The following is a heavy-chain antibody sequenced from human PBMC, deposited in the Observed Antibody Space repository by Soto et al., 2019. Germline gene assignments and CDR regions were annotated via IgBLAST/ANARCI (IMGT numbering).Heavy chain of an antibody. Sequence: GSLRLSCAASGFTFSSYSMNWVRQAPGKGLEWVSSISSSSSYIYYADSVKGRFTISRDNAKNSLYLQMNSLRAEDTAVSYCAREDYYDRTFDYWGQGTLVTVSS. J-gene: IGHJ4*02. CDR1: GFTFSSYS. CDR2: ISSSSSYI. D-gene: IGHD3-22*01. CDR3: AREDYYDRTFDY. V-gene: IGHV3-21*01.